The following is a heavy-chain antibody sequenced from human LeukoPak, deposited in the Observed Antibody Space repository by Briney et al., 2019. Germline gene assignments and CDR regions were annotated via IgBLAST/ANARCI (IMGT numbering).Heavy chain of an antibody. CDR2: IKSKTDGGTT. V-gene: IGHV3-15*01. Sequence: GGSLRLSCAASGFTFSNAWMSWVRQAPGKGLEWVGRIKSKTDGGTTDYAAPVKGRFTISKDDSKNTLYLQMNSLKTEDTAVYYCTRPYGSGSYGSLDVWGQGTTVTVSS. CDR1: GFTFSNAW. D-gene: IGHD3-10*01. J-gene: IGHJ6*02. CDR3: TRPYGSGSYGSLDV.